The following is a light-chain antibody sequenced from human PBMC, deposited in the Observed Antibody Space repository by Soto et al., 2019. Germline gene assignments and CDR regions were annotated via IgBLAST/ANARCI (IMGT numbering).Light chain of an antibody. CDR1: SSNIGAGYD. CDR3: QSYDTSLSGSYV. J-gene: IGLJ1*01. Sequence: QSVLTQPPSVSGAPGQRVTISCTGSSSNIGAGYDVHWYRQLPGTAPKLLIYGNSNRPSGVPDRFSGSNSGTSASLAINGLQAGDEADYYCQSYDTSLSGSYVFGTGTKVTVL. CDR2: GNS. V-gene: IGLV1-40*01.